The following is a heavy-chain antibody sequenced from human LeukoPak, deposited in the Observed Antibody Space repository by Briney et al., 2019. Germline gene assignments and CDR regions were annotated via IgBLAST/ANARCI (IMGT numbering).Heavy chain of an antibody. CDR3: ARLFTVVIDY. CDR1: GGSFSGYY. V-gene: IGHV4-34*01. J-gene: IGHJ4*02. D-gene: IGHD4-23*01. CDR2: INHSGST. Sequence: PETLSLTCAVYGGSFSGYYWSWIRQPPGKGLEWIGEINHSGSTNYSPSLKSRVTISVDTSKNQFSLKLSSVTAADTAVYYCARLFTVVIDYWGQGTLVTVSS.